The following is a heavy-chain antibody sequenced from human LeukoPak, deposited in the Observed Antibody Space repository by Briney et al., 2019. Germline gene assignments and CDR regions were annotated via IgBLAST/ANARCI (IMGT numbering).Heavy chain of an antibody. Sequence: SQTLSLTCAISGDSVSSNSAAWNWIRQSPSRGLEWLGRTYYRSKWYNDYAVSVKSRITINPDTSKNQFSLQLNSVTPEDTAVYYCARDTAVAGTRLTKDWYFDLGGRGTLVTVSS. V-gene: IGHV6-1*01. J-gene: IGHJ2*01. D-gene: IGHD6-19*01. CDR2: TYYRSKWYN. CDR3: ARDTAVAGTRLTKDWYFDL. CDR1: GDSVSSNSAA.